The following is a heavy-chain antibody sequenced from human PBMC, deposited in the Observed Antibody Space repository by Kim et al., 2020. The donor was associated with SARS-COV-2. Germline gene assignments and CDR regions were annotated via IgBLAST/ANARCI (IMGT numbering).Heavy chain of an antibody. CDR2: IFSGGTT. D-gene: IGHD4-4*01. Sequence: GGSLRLSCAASGLTVSNNYMRWVRQAPGKGLEWVSLIFSGGTTYYADSVKGRFTNSRDSSKNMLYLQMNSLRVENTAVYYCARDRHYSNDNGYGLWGQGTLGTVSS. CDR3: ARDRHYSNDNGYGL. CDR1: GLTVSNNY. V-gene: IGHV3-53*01. J-gene: IGHJ4*02.